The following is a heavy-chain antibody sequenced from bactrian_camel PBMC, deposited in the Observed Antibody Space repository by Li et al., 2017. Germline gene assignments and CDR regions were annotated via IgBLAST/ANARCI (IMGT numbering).Heavy chain of an antibody. V-gene: IGHV3S63*01. D-gene: IGHD7*01. CDR1: GFTFADAE. CDR3: TAYPPGEAPAQCPIKAMVDY. Sequence: HVQLVESGGGSVQAGESLRLSCTASGFTFADAEMGWYRQAPGKKCEKVSSISSDGTGGYADFVKGRFTVSRDNAKNRVYLDMNSLKVEDTAVYYCTAYPPGEAPAQCPIKAMVDYWGQGTQVTVS. J-gene: IGHJ4*01. CDR2: ISSDGTG.